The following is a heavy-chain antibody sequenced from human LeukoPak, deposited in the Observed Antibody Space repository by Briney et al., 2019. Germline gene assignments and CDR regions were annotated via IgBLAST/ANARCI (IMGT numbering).Heavy chain of an antibody. V-gene: IGHV4-39*01. D-gene: IGHD4-23*01. J-gene: IGHJ4*02. CDR1: GDSFSSSSHY. CDR2: IRNSGNT. CDR3: ARHVYGGYGPGDY. Sequence: KPSETLSLTCTVSGDSFSSSSHYWGWLRQPPGRGLEWIGSIRNSGNTYYSPSLKSRVTISVDASKNQFSLKLSSVTAADTAVYYCARHVYGGYGPGDYWGQGILVTVSS.